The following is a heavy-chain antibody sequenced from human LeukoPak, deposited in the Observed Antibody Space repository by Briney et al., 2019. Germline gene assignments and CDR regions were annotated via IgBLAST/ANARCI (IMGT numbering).Heavy chain of an antibody. J-gene: IGHJ4*02. D-gene: IGHD3-9*01. CDR3: ARGGGENYDILTGYYAPYFDY. V-gene: IGHV3-21*01. CDR1: GFTFSSYS. Sequence: GGSLRLSCAASGFTFSSYSMNWVRQAPGKGLEWVSSISSSSSYIYYADSVKGRFTISRDNAKNSLYLQMNSLRAEDTAVYYCARGGGENYDILTGYYAPYFDYWGQGTLVTVSS. CDR2: ISSSSSYI.